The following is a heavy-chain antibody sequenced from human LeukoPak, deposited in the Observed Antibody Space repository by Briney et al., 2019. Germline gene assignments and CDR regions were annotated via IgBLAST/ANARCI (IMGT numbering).Heavy chain of an antibody. CDR2: ISSSGSII. CDR3: AVEVATEYYCDY. V-gene: IGHV3-48*03. CDR1: GFTFSSYE. J-gene: IGHJ4*02. D-gene: IGHD5-12*01. Sequence: PGGSLRLSCAASGFTFSSYEMNWVRQAPGKGLEWVSYISSSGSIIYYADSVKGRFTISRDNAKNSLYLQMNSLRAEDTAVYYCAVEVATEYYCDYWGQGTLVTVPS.